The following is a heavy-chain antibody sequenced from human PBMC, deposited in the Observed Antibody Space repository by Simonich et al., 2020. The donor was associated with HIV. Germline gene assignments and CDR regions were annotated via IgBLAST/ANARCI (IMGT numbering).Heavy chain of an antibody. V-gene: IGHV3-23*01. CDR2: IRGIGGST. Sequence: EVQLLESGGGLVQPGGSLRLSCAASGFTFSSYAMSWVRQATGKGLEWVAAIRGIGGSTYYADSVKGRFTISRDKSKNTLYLQMNSLRAEDTAVYYCAKDRYYNFWSGYYDYWGQGTLVTVSS. CDR3: AKDRYYNFWSGYYDY. CDR1: GFTFSSYA. D-gene: IGHD3-3*01. J-gene: IGHJ4*02.